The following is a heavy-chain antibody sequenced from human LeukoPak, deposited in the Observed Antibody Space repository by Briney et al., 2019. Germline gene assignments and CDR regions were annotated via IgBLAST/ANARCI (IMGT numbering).Heavy chain of an antibody. J-gene: IGHJ4*02. V-gene: IGHV4-39*01. CDR2: IYYSGST. D-gene: IGHD2-15*01. CDR3: ARVVVATAGFDY. Sequence: SETLSLTCTVSGGSISSSSYYWGWIRQPPGKGLEWIGSIYYSGSTYYNPSLKSRVTISVDTSKNQFSLKLSSVTAADTAVYYCARVVVATAGFDYWGQGTLVTVSS. CDR1: GGSISSSSYY.